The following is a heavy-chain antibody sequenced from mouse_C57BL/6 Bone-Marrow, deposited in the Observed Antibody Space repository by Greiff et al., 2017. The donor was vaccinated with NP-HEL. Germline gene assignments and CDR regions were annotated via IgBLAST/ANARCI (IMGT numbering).Heavy chain of an antibody. CDR3: ARGLLLMAY. Sequence: QVQLQQSGAELARPGASVKLSCTASGYTFTSYGISWVKQRTGQGLEWIGAIYPRSGNTYYNEKFKGKATLTADKSSSTAYMELRSLTSEDSAVYLCARGLLLMAYWGQETLVTVSA. CDR1: GYTFTSYG. D-gene: IGHD2-10*01. V-gene: IGHV1-81*01. J-gene: IGHJ3*01. CDR2: IYPRSGNT.